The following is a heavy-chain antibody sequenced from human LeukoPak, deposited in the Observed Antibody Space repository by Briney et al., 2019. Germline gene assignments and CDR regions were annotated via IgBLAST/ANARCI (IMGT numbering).Heavy chain of an antibody. V-gene: IGHV4-59*01. CDR3: ARDGTSGYSYGYYYGMDV. J-gene: IGHJ6*02. Sequence: PSETPSLTCTVSGGSISSYYWSWIRQPPGKGLEWIGYIYYSGSTNYNPSLKSRVTISVDTSKNQFSLKLSSVTAADTAVYYCARDGTSGYSYGYYYGMDVRGQGTTVTVSS. CDR2: IYYSGST. D-gene: IGHD5-18*01. CDR1: GGSISSYY.